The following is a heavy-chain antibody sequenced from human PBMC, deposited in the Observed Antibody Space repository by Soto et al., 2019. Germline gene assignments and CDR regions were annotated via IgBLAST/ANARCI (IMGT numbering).Heavy chain of an antibody. Sequence: SCAASVLTHGSYGISWVRQSPGKGLEWVSAISGSGGSTYYADAVKGRFTISRDNSKNTLYLQMNSLRAEDTAVYYCAKRGSSWSPVDYWGRGTMVTVSS. J-gene: IGHJ4*02. CDR2: ISGSGGST. CDR3: AKRGSSWSPVDY. V-gene: IGHV3-23*01. D-gene: IGHD6-13*01. CDR1: VLTHGSYG.